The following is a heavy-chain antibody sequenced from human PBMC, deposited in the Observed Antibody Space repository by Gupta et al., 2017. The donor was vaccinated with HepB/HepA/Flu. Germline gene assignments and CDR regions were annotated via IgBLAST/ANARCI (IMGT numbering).Heavy chain of an antibody. CDR3: AKSYSGAWYGVPDY. CDR1: GFTFDDYA. D-gene: IGHD6-19*01. J-gene: IGHJ4*02. CDR2: ISWNSASI. V-gene: IGHV3-9*01. Sequence: GESGGGLVQPGRSLRLSCAASGFTFDDYAMHWVRQAPGKGLEWVSGISWNSASIDYADSVKGRFTISRDNAKNSLYLQINSLRAEDTALYYCAKSYSGAWYGVPDYWGQGTLVTVSS.